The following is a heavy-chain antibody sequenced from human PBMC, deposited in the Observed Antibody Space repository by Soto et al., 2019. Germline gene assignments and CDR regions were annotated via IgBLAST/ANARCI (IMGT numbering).Heavy chain of an antibody. CDR1: GGSISSGGYY. Sequence: QVQLQESGPGLVKPSQTLSLTCTVSGGSISSGGYYWSWIRQHPGKGLEWIGYIYYSGSTYYNPSLKRRVTISVDTSKNQFSLKLSSVTAADTAVYYCARAVPSGGRVGGLGRWFDPWGQGTLVTVSS. CDR3: ARAVPSGGRVGGLGRWFDP. CDR2: IYYSGST. V-gene: IGHV4-31*03. J-gene: IGHJ5*02. D-gene: IGHD3-3*01.